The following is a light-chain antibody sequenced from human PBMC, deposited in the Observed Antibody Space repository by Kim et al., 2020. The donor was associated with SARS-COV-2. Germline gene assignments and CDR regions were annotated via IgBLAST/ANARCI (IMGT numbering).Light chain of an antibody. CDR1: NSDIGGYNY. Sequence: QSALTQPASASGSPGQSVTISCTGTNSDIGGYNYVSWFQQHPGKAPKVLIYEVTKRPSGVPDRFSASKSGNTASLTVSGLQAEDEAKYYCSSFAPNNIWVFGGGTQLTVL. V-gene: IGLV2-8*01. J-gene: IGLJ3*02. CDR2: EVT. CDR3: SSFAPNNIWV.